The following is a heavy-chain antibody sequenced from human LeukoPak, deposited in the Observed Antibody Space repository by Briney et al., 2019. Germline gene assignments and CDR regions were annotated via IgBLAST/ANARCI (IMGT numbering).Heavy chain of an antibody. V-gene: IGHV4-39*07. D-gene: IGHD6-19*01. CDR3: AREARFALPVVGSGDY. CDR1: GGSISSSDYY. CDR2: MFYNGAT. Sequence: SETLSLTCSVSGGSISSSDYYWGWIRQPPGRGLEWIGTMFYNGATKSNPSLSSRVTMSIYTSKNQFSLKLRSVTAADTAVYYCAREARFALPVVGSGDYWGQGTLVTVSS. J-gene: IGHJ4*02.